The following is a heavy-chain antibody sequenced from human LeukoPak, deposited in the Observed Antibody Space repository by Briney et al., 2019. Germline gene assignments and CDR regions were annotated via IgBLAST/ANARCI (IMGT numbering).Heavy chain of an antibody. CDR1: GFTFSSYA. Sequence: GGSLRLSCAASGFTFSSYAMSWGRQAPGKGLECVSAISGSGGSTYYAESVKGRCTLSRDNSKNTLYLQMHSLRAEDTAVYYCAKEQSSWGSGGYWGQGTLVPVSS. CDR2: ISGSGGST. D-gene: IGHD2-15*01. CDR3: AKEQSSWGSGGY. J-gene: IGHJ4*02. V-gene: IGHV3-23*01.